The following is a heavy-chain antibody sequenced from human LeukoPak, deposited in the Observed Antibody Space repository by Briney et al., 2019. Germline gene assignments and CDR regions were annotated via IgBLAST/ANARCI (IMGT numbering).Heavy chain of an antibody. CDR3: ARGGRSDSGSWYDPLDY. CDR2: INHSGST. D-gene: IGHD6-13*01. CDR1: GGSFSGYY. V-gene: IGHV4-34*01. Sequence: SETLSLTCAVYGGSFSGYYWSWIRQPPGKGLEWIGEINHSGSTNYNPSLKSRVTISVDTSKNQFSLKLSSVTAADTAVYYCARGGRSDSGSWYDPLDYWGQGTLVTVSS. J-gene: IGHJ4*02.